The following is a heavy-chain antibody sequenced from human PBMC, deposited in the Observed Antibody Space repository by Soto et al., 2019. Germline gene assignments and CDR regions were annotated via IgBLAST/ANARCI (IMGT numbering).Heavy chain of an antibody. V-gene: IGHV1-18*04. CDR1: GYTFTSYV. D-gene: IGHD3-22*01. J-gene: IGHJ4*02. CDR3: ARDTYDTTGYPIDY. Sequence: SVKVSCKASGYTFTSYVISWVRQAPGQGLEWMGWISTFHGNTNYAQKFHGSVTMTTDTSTSKVYMEMRSLTSVDTAIYYCARDTYDTTGYPIDYWGQGTLVTVSS. CDR2: ISTFHGNT.